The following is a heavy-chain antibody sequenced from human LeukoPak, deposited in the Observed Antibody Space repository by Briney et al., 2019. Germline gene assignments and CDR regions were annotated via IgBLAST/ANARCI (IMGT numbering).Heavy chain of an antibody. Sequence: PSETLSLTCSVSGYSISSGFYWDWIRQPPGKGLEWIGSFHHSGSTPYNPSLNSRVSISVDTSKNQLSLKLSSVTAADTAVYYCAKSDGYGLIDYWGQGTLVTVSS. CDR2: FHHSGST. V-gene: IGHV4-38-2*02. J-gene: IGHJ4*02. CDR3: AKSDGYGLIDY. CDR1: GYSISSGFY. D-gene: IGHD5-24*01.